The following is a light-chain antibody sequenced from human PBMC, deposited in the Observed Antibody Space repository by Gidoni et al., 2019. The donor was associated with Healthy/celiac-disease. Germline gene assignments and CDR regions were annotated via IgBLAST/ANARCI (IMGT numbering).Light chain of an antibody. J-gene: IGKJ2*01. CDR2: DAL. Sequence: ETALTQSPATLPLSPGERATLSCRASQCVSSYLAWYQQKPGQAPRLLISDALSRTTGIPARFSGSGSGTDLNLTIRSLEPEDFEVYYYQQSSTLPLRYTFGQGTKLEIK. V-gene: IGKV3-11*01. CDR1: QCVSSY. CDR3: QQSSTLPLRYT.